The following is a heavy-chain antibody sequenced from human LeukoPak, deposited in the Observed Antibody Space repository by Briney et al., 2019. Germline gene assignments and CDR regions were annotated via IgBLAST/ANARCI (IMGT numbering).Heavy chain of an antibody. V-gene: IGHV6-1*01. Sequence: KPSQTLSLTCAISGDSVSSNSAAWNWIRQSPSRDLEWLGRTYYRSKWYNDYAVSVKSRITINPDTSKNQFSLQLNSVTPEDTAVYYCARAYDILTGYYVGYGMDVWGKGTAVTVSS. CDR2: TYYRSKWYN. CDR3: ARAYDILTGYYVGYGMDV. J-gene: IGHJ6*04. D-gene: IGHD3-9*01. CDR1: GDSVSSNSAA.